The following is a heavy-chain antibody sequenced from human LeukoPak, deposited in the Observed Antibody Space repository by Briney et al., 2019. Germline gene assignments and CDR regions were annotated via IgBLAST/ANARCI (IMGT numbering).Heavy chain of an antibody. CDR3: AREVLGWIAAVGKDAFDI. CDR2: ISSSSSYI. V-gene: IGHV3-21*01. CDR1: GFTFSSYS. D-gene: IGHD6-13*01. J-gene: IGHJ3*02. Sequence: GGSLRLSCAASGFTFSSYSMNWVHQAPGKGLECVSSISSSSSYIYYADSVKGRFTISRDNAKNSLYLQMNSLRAEDTAVYYCAREVLGWIAAVGKDAFDIWGQGTMVTVSS.